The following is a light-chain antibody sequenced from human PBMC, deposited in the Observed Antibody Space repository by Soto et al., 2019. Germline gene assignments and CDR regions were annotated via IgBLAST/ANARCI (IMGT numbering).Light chain of an antibody. J-gene: IGKJ1*01. V-gene: IGKV1-17*01. Sequence: DIQMTQSPSSLSASVGDRITITCRASQGIKSDLGWYQQKPGKAPQRLIYSASTLETGVPIRFSGSGSGSEFPLTITSLQPDDFATYFGLQHIIFPWTFGQGTKGKI. CDR3: LQHIIFPWT. CDR2: SAS. CDR1: QGIKSD.